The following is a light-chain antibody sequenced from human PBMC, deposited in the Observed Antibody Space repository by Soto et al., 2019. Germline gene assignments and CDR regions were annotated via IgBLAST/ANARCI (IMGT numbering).Light chain of an antibody. V-gene: IGLV3-25*03. CDR3: QAADSSGTSLV. CDR1: ALPKQY. J-gene: IGLJ3*02. Sequence: SYELTQPPSVSVSPGQTARITCSGDALPKQYAYWYQQKPGQAPVLVIYKDSERPSGIPERFSGSSSGTTVTLTISGVQAEVAADYYCQAADSSGTSLVFGGGTKVTVL. CDR2: KDS.